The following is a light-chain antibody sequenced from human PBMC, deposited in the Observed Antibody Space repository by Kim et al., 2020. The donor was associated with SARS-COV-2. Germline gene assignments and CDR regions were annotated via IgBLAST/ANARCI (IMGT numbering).Light chain of an antibody. CDR1: QSVSSN. CDR3: QHRTTWPLT. J-gene: IGKJ4*01. CDR2: DAS. Sequence: LSPVERATRSCSASQSVSSNLACYQQKPGQAPRLLIYDASSRATGIPARFSGSGSGTDFTLTISSLEPDDFAVYYCQHRTTWPLTFGGGTKVYIK. V-gene: IGKV3-11*01.